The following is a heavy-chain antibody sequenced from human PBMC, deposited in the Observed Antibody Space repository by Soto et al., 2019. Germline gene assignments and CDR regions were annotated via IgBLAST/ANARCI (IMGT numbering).Heavy chain of an antibody. CDR1: GFTFSNYY. CDR2: ISSTGRTI. D-gene: IGHD6-19*01. V-gene: IGHV3-11*01. Sequence: PGGSLRLSCGASGFTFSNYYMSWIRQAPGKGLEWVSYISSTGRTIYYADSVKGRFTVSRDNAQNSLSLKLNSLRVEDTAVYYCARPYSSGWEFDYWGQGTLVTVS. CDR3: ARPYSSGWEFDY. J-gene: IGHJ4*02.